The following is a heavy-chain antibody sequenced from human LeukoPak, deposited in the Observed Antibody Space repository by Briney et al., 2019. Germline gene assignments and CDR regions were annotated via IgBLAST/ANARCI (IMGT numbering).Heavy chain of an antibody. CDR3: AGRYGGGAFDI. V-gene: IGHV1-69*05. CDR2: IIPIFGTA. Sequence: GASVKVSCKASGGTFSSYAISWVRQAPGQGLEWMGGIIPIFGTANYAQKFQGRVTITTDESTSTAYMELSSLRSEDTAVYYCAGRYGGGAFDIWGQGTMVTVSS. CDR1: GGTFSSYA. D-gene: IGHD3-16*01. J-gene: IGHJ3*02.